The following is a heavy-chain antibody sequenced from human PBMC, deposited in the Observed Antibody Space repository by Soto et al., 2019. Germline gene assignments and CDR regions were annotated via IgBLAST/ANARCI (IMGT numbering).Heavy chain of an antibody. CDR3: ARHWATEDYFDY. V-gene: IGHV4-59*08. D-gene: IGHD5-12*01. CDR1: GGSISSYY. Sequence: SETLSLTCTVSGGSISSYYWSWIRQPPGKGLEWIGYIYYSGSTNYNPSLKSRVTISVDTSKNQFSLKLSSVTAADTAVYYCARHWATEDYFDYWGQGTLVTVSS. CDR2: IYYSGST. J-gene: IGHJ4*02.